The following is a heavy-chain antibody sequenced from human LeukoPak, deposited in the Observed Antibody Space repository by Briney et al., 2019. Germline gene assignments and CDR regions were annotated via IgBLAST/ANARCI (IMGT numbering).Heavy chain of an antibody. J-gene: IGHJ4*02. Sequence: ASVKVSCKASGGTFSSYAISWVRQAPGQGLEWMGGIIPIFGTANYAQKFQGRVTITADESTSTAYTELSSLRSEDTAVYYCARDGAGYSSGWAPDYWGQGTLVTVSS. CDR3: ARDGAGYSSGWAPDY. D-gene: IGHD6-19*01. V-gene: IGHV1-69*01. CDR2: IIPIFGTA. CDR1: GGTFSSYA.